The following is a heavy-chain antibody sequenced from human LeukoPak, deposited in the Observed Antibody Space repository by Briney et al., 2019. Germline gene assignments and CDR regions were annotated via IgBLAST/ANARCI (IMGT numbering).Heavy chain of an antibody. J-gene: IGHJ4*02. Sequence: SETLSLTCTVSGYAISSGFYWGWIRQPPGKGLEWIGEIYHSGSTNYNPSLKSRVTISVDKSKNQFSLKLSSVSAADTAVYYCARDGRYYDSSGYIRGFDYWGQGTLVTVSS. V-gene: IGHV4-38-2*02. CDR3: ARDGRYYDSSGYIRGFDY. D-gene: IGHD3-22*01. CDR2: IYHSGST. CDR1: GYAISSGFY.